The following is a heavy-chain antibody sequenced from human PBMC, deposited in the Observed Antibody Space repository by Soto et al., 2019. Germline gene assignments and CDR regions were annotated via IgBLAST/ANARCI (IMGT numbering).Heavy chain of an antibody. Sequence: GGSLRLSCAASGFTFSGYAMNWVRQAPGKGLEWVSVISGSDSSTYYADSVKGRFTISRDNSKNTLYVQMNSLRAEDTAVYYCARDHETSSSWSDWGQGTLVTVSS. V-gene: IGHV3-23*01. CDR3: ARDHETSSSWSD. J-gene: IGHJ4*02. CDR1: GFTFSGYA. D-gene: IGHD6-13*01. CDR2: ISGSDSST.